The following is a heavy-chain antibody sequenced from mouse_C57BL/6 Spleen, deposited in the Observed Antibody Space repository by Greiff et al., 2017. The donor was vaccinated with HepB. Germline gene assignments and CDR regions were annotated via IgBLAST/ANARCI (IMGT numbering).Heavy chain of an antibody. CDR2: IDPEDGDT. D-gene: IGHD2-2*01. J-gene: IGHJ2*01. CDR1: GFNIKDYY. V-gene: IGHV14-1*01. Sequence: VQLQQSGAELVRPGASVKLSCTASGFNIKDYYMHWVKQRPEQGLEWIGRIDPEDGDTEYAPKFQGKATMTADTSSNTAYLQLSSLTSEDTAVYYCTINLVTTLFDYWGQGTTLTVSS. CDR3: TINLVTTLFDY.